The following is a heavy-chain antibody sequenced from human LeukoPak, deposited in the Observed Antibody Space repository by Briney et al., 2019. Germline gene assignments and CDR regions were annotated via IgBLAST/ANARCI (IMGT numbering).Heavy chain of an antibody. V-gene: IGHV4-39*01. D-gene: IGHD3-10*01. J-gene: IGHJ5*02. CDR2: IYYSGST. CDR3: ARHGVTMVRGVRLGYEFDP. Sequence: SETLSLTCTVSGGSISSSSYYWGWIRQPPGEGLEWIGSIYYSGSTYYNPSLKSRVTISVDTSKNQFSLKLSSVTAADTAVYYCARHGVTMVRGVRLGYEFDPWGQGTLVTVSS. CDR1: GGSISSSSYY.